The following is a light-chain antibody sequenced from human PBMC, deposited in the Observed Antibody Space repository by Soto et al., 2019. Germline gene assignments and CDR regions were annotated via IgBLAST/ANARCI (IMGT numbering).Light chain of an antibody. V-gene: IGKV3-20*01. Sequence: EIVLTQSPGTLSLSPGERATLSSRASQSVSNSFLAWYQQKPGQAPRLLIYGASNRATGIPDRFSGSGSGTDFTLTISRLEPEDFAVYYCQQYVTSPWAFGQGTKVEIE. CDR3: QQYVTSPWA. CDR2: GAS. J-gene: IGKJ1*01. CDR1: QSVSNSF.